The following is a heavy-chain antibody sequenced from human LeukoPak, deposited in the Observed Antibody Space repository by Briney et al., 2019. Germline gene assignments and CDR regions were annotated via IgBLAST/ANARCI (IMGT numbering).Heavy chain of an antibody. CDR2: IYYSGST. D-gene: IGHD3-10*01. CDR3: ARVDWFGELGYFDY. CDR1: GGSISSSSYY. V-gene: IGHV4-39*07. Sequence: SETLSLTCTVSGGSISSSSYYWGWIRQPPGKGLEWIGSIYYSGSTYYNPSLKSRVTISVDTSKNQFSLKLSSVTAADTAVYYCARVDWFGELGYFDYWGQGTLVTVSP. J-gene: IGHJ4*02.